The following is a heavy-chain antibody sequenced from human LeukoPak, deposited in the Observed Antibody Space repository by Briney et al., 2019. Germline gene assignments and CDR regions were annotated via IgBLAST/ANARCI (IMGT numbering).Heavy chain of an antibody. D-gene: IGHD2-15*01. V-gene: IGHV3-23*01. J-gene: IGHJ4*02. CDR1: GFTFSSFG. Sequence: GGTLRLSCAASGFTFSSFGMSWVRQAPGKGLEWVSAISGSGVSTYYADSVKGRFTISRDNSKNSLYLQVNSLRAEDTAVYYCAKAPVTTCRGAFCYPFDYWGLGTLVTVSS. CDR2: ISGSGVST. CDR3: AKAPVTTCRGAFCYPFDY.